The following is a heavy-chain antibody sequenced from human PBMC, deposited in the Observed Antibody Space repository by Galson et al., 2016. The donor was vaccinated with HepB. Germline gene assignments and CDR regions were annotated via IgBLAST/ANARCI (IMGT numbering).Heavy chain of an antibody. CDR1: GFTFSNYA. Sequence: SLRLSCAASGFTFSNYAMHWVRQAPETGLEYVSAIGSDGTTTYYSDSFWGRFTISRDNSKSTLYLQMNSLRADDTAVYYCVKDVVGPIFAVVSNLDYWGQGTLVTVSS. V-gene: IGHV3-64D*06. D-gene: IGHD3-3*01. J-gene: IGHJ4*02. CDR3: VKDVVGPIFAVVSNLDY. CDR2: IGSDGTTT.